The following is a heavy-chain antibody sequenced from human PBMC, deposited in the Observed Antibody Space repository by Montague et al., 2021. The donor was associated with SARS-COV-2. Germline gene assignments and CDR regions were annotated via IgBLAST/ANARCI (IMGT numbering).Heavy chain of an antibody. CDR1: GGSISSGSYY. CDR2: TYTSGSA. D-gene: IGHD3-22*01. Sequence: TLSLTCTVSGGSISSGSYYWTWIRQPAGKGLEWIGRTYTSGSANYNASLKSRVTISLDTSKNQFSLKLSSVTAADTAVYYCARDRERYDASDYSGVYYYYGMDVWGQGTTVTVSS. J-gene: IGHJ6*02. V-gene: IGHV4-61*02. CDR3: ARDRERYDASDYSGVYYYYGMDV.